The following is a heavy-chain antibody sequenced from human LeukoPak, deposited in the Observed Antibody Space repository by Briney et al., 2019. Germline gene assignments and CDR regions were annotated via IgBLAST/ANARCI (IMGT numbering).Heavy chain of an antibody. J-gene: IGHJ4*02. V-gene: IGHV4-34*01. CDR1: GGSFSGYY. Sequence: SETPSLTCAVYGGSFSGYYWSWIRQPPGKGLEWIGEINHSGSTNYNPSLKSRVTISVDTSKNQFSLKLSSVTAADTAVYYCARGRYSSGWYDYWGQGTLVTVSS. D-gene: IGHD6-19*01. CDR2: INHSGST. CDR3: ARGRYSSGWYDY.